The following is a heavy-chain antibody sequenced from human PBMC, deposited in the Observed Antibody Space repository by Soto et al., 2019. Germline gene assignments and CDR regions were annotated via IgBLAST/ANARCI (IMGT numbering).Heavy chain of an antibody. V-gene: IGHV5-10-1*01. CDR1: GYSFTSYW. CDR3: ERRKGDYFAFDI. Sequence: GESLKISCKGSGYSFTSYWISWVRQMPGKGLEWMGRIDPSDSYTNYSPSFQGHVTISADKSISTAYLQWSSLKASDTAMYYCERRKGDYFAFDIWGQGTMVTVSS. J-gene: IGHJ3*02. CDR2: IDPSDSYT. D-gene: IGHD4-17*01.